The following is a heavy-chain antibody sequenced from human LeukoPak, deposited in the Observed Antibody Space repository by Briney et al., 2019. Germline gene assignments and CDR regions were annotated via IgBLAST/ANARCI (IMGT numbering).Heavy chain of an antibody. Sequence: SETLSLTCAVYGGSFSGFYWSWIRQPPGKGLEWIGEINHSGSTNYNPPLKSRVTMSLDTSKNQFSLKLTSVTAADTAIYYCARVGGMTTINNAAFDIWGQGTMVTVSS. CDR2: INHSGST. V-gene: IGHV4-34*01. CDR1: GGSFSGFY. J-gene: IGHJ3*02. D-gene: IGHD5-24*01. CDR3: ARVGGMTTINNAAFDI.